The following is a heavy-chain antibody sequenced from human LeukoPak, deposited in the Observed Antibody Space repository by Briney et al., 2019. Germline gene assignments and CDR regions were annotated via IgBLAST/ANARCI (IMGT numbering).Heavy chain of an antibody. V-gene: IGHV1-18*01. Sequence: ASVKVSCKASGYTFTSYGISWVRQAPGQGLEWMGWISAYNGNTNYAQKLQGRVTMTTDTCTSTAYMELRSLRSDDTAVYYRARDGDSSSWPYYYYGMDVWGQGTTVTVSS. CDR1: GYTFTSYG. CDR2: ISAYNGNT. CDR3: ARDGDSSSWPYYYYGMDV. D-gene: IGHD6-13*01. J-gene: IGHJ6*02.